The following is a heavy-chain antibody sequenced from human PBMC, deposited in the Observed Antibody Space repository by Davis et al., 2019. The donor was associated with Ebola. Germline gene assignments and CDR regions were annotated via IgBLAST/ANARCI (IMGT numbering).Heavy chain of an antibody. Sequence: ASVTVSCKASGYTFTRYAMNWVRQAPGQGLEWLGWINTNSGSPTYAQDFTGRFVFSVDTSVSTAYLQISSLKAEDTAVYYCATGLSGWTDFWGQGTLVTVSS. D-gene: IGHD6-19*01. CDR1: GYTFTRYA. J-gene: IGHJ4*02. CDR3: ATGLSGWTDF. V-gene: IGHV7-4-1*02. CDR2: INTNSGSP.